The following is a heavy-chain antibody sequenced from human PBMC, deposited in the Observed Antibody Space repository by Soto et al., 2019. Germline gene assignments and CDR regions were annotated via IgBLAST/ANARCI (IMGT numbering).Heavy chain of an antibody. CDR3: AKDLAAVAGWYFDL. Sequence: GGSLRLSCAASGFTFSSYAMSWVRQPPGKGLEWVSGISGSGGRTYYADSVKGRFTISRDNSKNTLYVQMNSLRVEDTALYYCAKDLAAVAGWYFDLWGRGTLVTVSS. D-gene: IGHD6-19*01. CDR1: GFTFSSYA. V-gene: IGHV3-23*01. J-gene: IGHJ2*01. CDR2: ISGSGGRT.